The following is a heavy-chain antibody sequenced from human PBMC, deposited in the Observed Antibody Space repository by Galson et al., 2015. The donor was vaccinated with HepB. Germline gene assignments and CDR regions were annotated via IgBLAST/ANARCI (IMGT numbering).Heavy chain of an antibody. J-gene: IGHJ1*01. CDR2: IVADCTKT. D-gene: IGHD1-14*01. Sequence: SVKVSCKASGFNFASYTVQWVRQARGQRLEWIGGIVADCTKTNYAQKFRGRVTITRDTSTSTAFMYLSGLDSEDTAVYYCATGQRYFLNWGQGTLVTVSS. CDR1: GFNFASYT. V-gene: IGHV1-58*01. CDR3: ATGQRYFLN.